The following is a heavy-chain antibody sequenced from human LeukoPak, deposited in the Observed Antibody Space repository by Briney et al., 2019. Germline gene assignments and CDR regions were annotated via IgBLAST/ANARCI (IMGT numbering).Heavy chain of an antibody. J-gene: IGHJ4*02. V-gene: IGHV4-61*02. CDR3: AREVEDSGFDF. D-gene: IGHD2-2*01. CDR2: MYTSGSS. CDR1: GGSISSGGYY. Sequence: SETLSLTCTVSGGSISSGGYYWSWIRQPAGKGLEWIGRMYTSGSSNYNPSLKSRVTISLDTSKNQFSLKLSSVTVADTAVYYCAREVEDSGFDFWGQGTLVTVSS.